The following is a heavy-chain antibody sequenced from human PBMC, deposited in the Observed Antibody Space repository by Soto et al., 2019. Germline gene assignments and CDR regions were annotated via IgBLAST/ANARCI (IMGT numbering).Heavy chain of an antibody. CDR2: INSDGSST. V-gene: IGHV3-74*01. CDR3: ARDEAAQYYFDY. J-gene: IGHJ4*02. Sequence: EVQLVESGGGLVQPGGSLRLSCAASGFTFSSYWMHWVRQAPGKGLVWVSRINSDGSSTSYADSVKGRFTISRDNAKNTLYLQMNCLRAEDTAVYYCARDEAAQYYFDYWGQGTLVTVSS. D-gene: IGHD6-13*01. CDR1: GFTFSSYW.